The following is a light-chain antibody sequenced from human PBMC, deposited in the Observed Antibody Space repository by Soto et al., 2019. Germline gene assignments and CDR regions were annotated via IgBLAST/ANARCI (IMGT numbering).Light chain of an antibody. CDR1: QSVSSE. V-gene: IGKV3-15*01. CDR2: CSS. CDR3: LQYYTFPGT. Sequence: EIEMTQSPSSLSASLGERAILSCRASQSVSSELAWYQQTPGQAPRLLISCSSRGATGVPSRFSGSGSGTDFTLTISSLQSEDFATYYCLQYYTFPGTFGQGTKVDIK. J-gene: IGKJ1*01.